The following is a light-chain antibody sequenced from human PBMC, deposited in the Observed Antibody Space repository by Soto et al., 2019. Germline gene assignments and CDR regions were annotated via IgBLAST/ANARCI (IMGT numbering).Light chain of an antibody. V-gene: IGKV1-5*01. J-gene: IGKJ1*01. CDR2: HAS. Sequence: DIQMTQSPSTLPASVGDRVTITCRARQSISNGLAWYQQKPGTAPKLLLYHASTLESGVPSWFSGSGSGTEFSRAISSLEPDDFATYYFQQYNTYSFGQGTKVEIK. CDR3: QQYNTYS. CDR1: QSISNG.